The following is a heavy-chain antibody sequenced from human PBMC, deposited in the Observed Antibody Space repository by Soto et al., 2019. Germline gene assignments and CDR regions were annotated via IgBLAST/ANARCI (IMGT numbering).Heavy chain of an antibody. CDR2: VYYSGST. V-gene: IGHV4-59*01. J-gene: IGHJ4*02. Sequence: ETLSLTCTVSGGSISSAYWSWIRQPPGEGLEWIGYVYYSGSTKYNPSLKSRVTISVDTPKKQFSLNLSSVTAADTAVYYCARDRGWSLFDYWGQGTLVTVSS. CDR1: GGSISSAY. D-gene: IGHD6-19*01. CDR3: ARDRGWSLFDY.